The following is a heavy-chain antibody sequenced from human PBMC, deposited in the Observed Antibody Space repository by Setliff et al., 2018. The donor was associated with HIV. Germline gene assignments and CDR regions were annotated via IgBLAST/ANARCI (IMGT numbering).Heavy chain of an antibody. CDR2: IYYSGSP. V-gene: IGHV4-59*12. CDR3: ARGLQRKNGLHSYYYYMDI. CDR1: NGSISNYY. Sequence: SETLSLTCTVSNGSISNYYWSWIRQPPGKGLQWIGYIYYSGSPNYNPSFESRVTLSVDTSKNQVSLKVNYVTAADTALYFCARGLQRKNGLHSYYYYMDIWGKGTTVTVSS. D-gene: IGHD6-25*01. J-gene: IGHJ6*03.